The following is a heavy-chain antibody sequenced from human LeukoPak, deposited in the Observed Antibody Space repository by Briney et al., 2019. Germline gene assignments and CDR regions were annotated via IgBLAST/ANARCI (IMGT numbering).Heavy chain of an antibody. Sequence: SVKVSCKASGGTFSSYAISWVRQAPGQGLEWMGRIIPILGIANYAQKFQGRVTITADKSTSTAYMELSSQRSEDTAVYYCASIAAADHSFDYWGQGTLVTVSS. CDR1: GGTFSSYA. CDR2: IIPILGIA. J-gene: IGHJ4*02. CDR3: ASIAAADHSFDY. D-gene: IGHD6-13*01. V-gene: IGHV1-69*04.